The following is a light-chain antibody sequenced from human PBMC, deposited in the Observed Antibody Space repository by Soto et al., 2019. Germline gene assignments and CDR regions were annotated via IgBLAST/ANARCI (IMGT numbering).Light chain of an antibody. Sequence: DIQMTQSPSSLSASVGDRVTITCRASQGINNYLTWFQRRPGKAPKSLIYGASNLQSGVPSKFSGSGSGTDFTLTISSLQPEDFATYYCQQYKTYPFSFGPGTKVDIK. CDR2: GAS. V-gene: IGKV1-16*02. CDR3: QQYKTYPFS. J-gene: IGKJ3*01. CDR1: QGINNY.